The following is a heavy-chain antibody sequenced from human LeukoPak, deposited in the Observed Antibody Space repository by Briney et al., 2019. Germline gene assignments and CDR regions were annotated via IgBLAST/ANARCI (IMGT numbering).Heavy chain of an antibody. J-gene: IGHJ4*02. CDR1: GGSFSGYY. Sequence: SETLSLTCAVYGGSFSGYYWSWIRQPPGKGLERIGEINHSGSTNYNPSLKSRVTISVDTSKNQFSLKLSSVTAADTAVYYCATRTYGGNSPFDYWGQGTLVTVSS. V-gene: IGHV4-34*01. D-gene: IGHD4-23*01. CDR3: ATRTYGGNSPFDY. CDR2: INHSGST.